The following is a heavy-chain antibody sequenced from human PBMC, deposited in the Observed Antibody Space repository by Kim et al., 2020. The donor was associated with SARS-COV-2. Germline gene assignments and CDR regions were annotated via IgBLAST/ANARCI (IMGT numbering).Heavy chain of an antibody. Sequence: SETLSLTCAVSGGSISSGGYSWSWIRQPPGKGLEWIGYIYHSGSTYYNPSLKSRVTISVDRSKNQFSLKLSSVTAADTAVYYCARGVTGYCSSTSCKKFYYYYYYMDVWGKGTTVTVSS. CDR3: ARGVTGYCSSTSCKKFYYYYYYMDV. CDR1: GGSISSGGYS. CDR2: IYHSGST. D-gene: IGHD2-2*01. J-gene: IGHJ6*03. V-gene: IGHV4-30-2*01.